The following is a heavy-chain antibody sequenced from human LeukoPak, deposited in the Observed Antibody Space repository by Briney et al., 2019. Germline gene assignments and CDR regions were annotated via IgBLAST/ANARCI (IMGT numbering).Heavy chain of an antibody. Sequence: PSETLSLTCTVSGGSVSSGSYYWSWIRQPQGKGLEWIGYIYYSGSTNYNPSLKSRVTISVDTSKNQFSLKLSSVTAADTAVYYCARDSGYGSGSYYTRTVSGFDPRGQGTLVTVSS. V-gene: IGHV4-61*01. CDR1: GGSVSSGSYY. J-gene: IGHJ5*02. CDR2: IYYSGST. D-gene: IGHD3-10*01. CDR3: ARDSGYGSGSYYTRTVSGFDP.